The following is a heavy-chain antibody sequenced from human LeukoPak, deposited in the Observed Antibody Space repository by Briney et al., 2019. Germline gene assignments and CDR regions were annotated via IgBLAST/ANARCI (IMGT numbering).Heavy chain of an antibody. J-gene: IGHJ4*02. D-gene: IGHD3-10*01. CDR1: GFTFSSYG. Sequence: GGSLRLPCAASGFTFSSYGMHWVRQAPGKGLEWVAFIRYDGSNKYYADSVKGRFTISRDNSKNTLYLQMNSLRAEDTAVYYCAREAGPITMVRGVIGHWGQGTLVTVSS. CDR3: AREAGPITMVRGVIGH. CDR2: IRYDGSNK. V-gene: IGHV3-30*02.